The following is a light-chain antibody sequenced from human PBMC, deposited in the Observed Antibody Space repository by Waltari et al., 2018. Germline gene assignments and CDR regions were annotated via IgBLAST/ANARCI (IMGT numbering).Light chain of an antibody. CDR3: QQYNSWPFT. CDR2: GAS. CDR1: QSVSNP. Sequence: EKVMTQSPATLSVSPGERATLSCRARQSVSNPLAWYQQRPGQAPRLLIYGASPRAAGVPARFSGSGSGTEFTLSIDSLQSEDFALYFCQQYNSWPFTFGPGTQVDIK. J-gene: IGKJ3*01. V-gene: IGKV3-15*01.